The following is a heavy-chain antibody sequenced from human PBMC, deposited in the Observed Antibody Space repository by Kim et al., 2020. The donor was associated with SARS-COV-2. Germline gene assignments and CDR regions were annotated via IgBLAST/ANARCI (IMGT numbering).Heavy chain of an antibody. CDR1: GGTFSSYA. CDR3: ARDPIGPYYYGSGSPRGFDY. V-gene: IGHV1-69*13. J-gene: IGHJ4*02. CDR2: IIPIFGTA. D-gene: IGHD3-10*01. Sequence: SVKVSCKASGGTFSSYAISWVRQAPGQGLEWMGGIIPIFGTANYAQKFQGRVTITADESTSTAYMELSSLRSEDTAVYYCARDPIGPYYYGSGSPRGFDYSGQGTLVTVSS.